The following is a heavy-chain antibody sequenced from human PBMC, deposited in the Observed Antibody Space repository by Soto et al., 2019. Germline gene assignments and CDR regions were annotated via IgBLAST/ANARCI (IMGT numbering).Heavy chain of an antibody. CDR2: ISYDGSNK. D-gene: IGHD2-15*01. CDR3: ASTHLVLRHLDY. Sequence: GGSLRLSCAASGFTFSGYAMHWVRQAPGKGLEWVAVISYDGSNKYYADSVKGRFTISRDNSKNTLYLQMNSLRAEDTAVYYCASTHLVLRHLDYWGQGTLVTVSS. V-gene: IGHV3-30-3*01. CDR1: GFTFSGYA. J-gene: IGHJ4*02.